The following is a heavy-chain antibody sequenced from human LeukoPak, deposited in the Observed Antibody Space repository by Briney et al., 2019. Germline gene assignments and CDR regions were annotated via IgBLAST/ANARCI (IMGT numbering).Heavy chain of an antibody. V-gene: IGHV3-30*02. CDR2: IRLDGSKE. D-gene: IGHD6-25*01. J-gene: IGHJ5*02. CDR3: ARVGKAAAAHWFDP. CDR1: GFIFTTYG. Sequence: PGGSLRLSCVAAGFIFTTYGMHWVRQAPGRGLGWVAFIRLDGSKEDYGDSVKGPFTMSRDNSKNTLYLQMNSLRLEDTAVYYCARVGKAAAAHWFDPWGQGTLVTV.